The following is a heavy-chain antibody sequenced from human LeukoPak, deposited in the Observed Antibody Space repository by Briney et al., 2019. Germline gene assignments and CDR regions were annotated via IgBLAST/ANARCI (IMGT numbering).Heavy chain of an antibody. D-gene: IGHD1-26*01. Sequence: GGSLRLSCAASGFIFSTYAMNWVRQAPGKGLEWVSTISGGGGSTYYADSVKGRFTISRDNSKNTLYLQVNSLRAEDTAVYYCAKGGKWDVTPFDYWGQGTLVTVSS. CDR2: ISGGGGST. CDR3: AKGGKWDVTPFDY. V-gene: IGHV3-23*01. J-gene: IGHJ4*02. CDR1: GFIFSTYA.